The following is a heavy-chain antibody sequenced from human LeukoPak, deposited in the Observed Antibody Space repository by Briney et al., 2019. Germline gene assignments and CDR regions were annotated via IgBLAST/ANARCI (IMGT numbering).Heavy chain of an antibody. CDR2: INPNSGGT. CDR1: GYTFTGYY. CDR3: ARSDGKGNNWFVP. Sequence: ASVKVSCKASGYTFTGYYMHWVRQAPGQGLEWMGWINPNSGGTNYAQKFQGRVTMTRDTSISTAYMELSRLRSDDTAVYYCARSDGKGNNWFVPWGQGTLVTVSS. V-gene: IGHV1-2*02. J-gene: IGHJ5*02. D-gene: IGHD5-24*01.